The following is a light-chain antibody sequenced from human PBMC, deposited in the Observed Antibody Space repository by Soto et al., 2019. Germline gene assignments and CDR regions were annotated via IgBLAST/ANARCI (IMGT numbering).Light chain of an antibody. V-gene: IGKV3-15*01. Sequence: EIVLTQSPGTLSLSPGERATLSCRASQSVSSTYLAWYQQKPGQAPRLLIYGASTRATGIPARFSGSGSGTEFTLTISSLQSEDFAVYYCQQLTDWPPQWTFGQGTKVDIK. J-gene: IGKJ1*01. CDR3: QQLTDWPPQWT. CDR2: GAS. CDR1: QSVSSTY.